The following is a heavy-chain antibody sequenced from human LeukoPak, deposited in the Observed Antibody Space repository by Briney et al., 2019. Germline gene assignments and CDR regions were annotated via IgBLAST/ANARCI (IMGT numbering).Heavy chain of an antibody. J-gene: IGHJ4*02. CDR1: GGSISSGGYY. V-gene: IGHV4-30-2*01. CDR3: VRDSAGPFDY. Sequence: SQTLSLTCTVSGGSISSGGYYWSWIRQPPGKGLEWIGYIYHSGSTYYNPSLKSRVTISVDRSKNQFSLKLSSVTAADTAVYYCVRDSAGPFDYWGQGTLVTVSS. CDR2: IYHSGST.